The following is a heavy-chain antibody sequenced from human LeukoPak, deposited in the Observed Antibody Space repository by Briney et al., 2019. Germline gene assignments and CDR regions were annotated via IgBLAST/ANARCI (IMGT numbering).Heavy chain of an antibody. CDR1: GYTFTGYY. V-gene: IGHV1-2*02. CDR2: INPNSGGT. CDR3: ARSQDIVVVIAALSL. D-gene: IGHD2-15*01. J-gene: IGHJ4*02. Sequence: ASVKVSCKASGYTFTGYYMHWVRQAPGQGLEWMGWINPNSGGTNYAQKFQGRVTMTRDTSISTAYMELSRLRSDDTAVYYCARSQDIVVVIAALSLWGQGTLVTVST.